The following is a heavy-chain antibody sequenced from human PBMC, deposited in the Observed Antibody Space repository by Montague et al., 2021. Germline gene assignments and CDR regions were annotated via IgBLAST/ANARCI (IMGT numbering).Heavy chain of an antibody. V-gene: IGHV3-74*01. CDR3: VRDLNWAVDY. CDR2: ISPDGSWT. D-gene: IGHD7-27*01. Sequence: SLRLSCAASGFTSSNYWMHWVRQAPGKGLLWVSRISPDGSWTNYADSVRGRFTISRDNTKNTLYLQMSSLRAEDTALYCCVRDLNWAVDYWGQGTLVTVSS. J-gene: IGHJ4*02. CDR1: GFTSSNYW.